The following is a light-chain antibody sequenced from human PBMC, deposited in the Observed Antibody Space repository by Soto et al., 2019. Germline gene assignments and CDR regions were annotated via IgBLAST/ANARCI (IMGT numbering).Light chain of an antibody. CDR1: SSNIGAGYD. Sequence: QPVLTQPPSVSGAPGQRVTISCTGRSSNIGAGYDVHWYQQLPGTAPKLLIYGNSNRPSGVPDRFSGSKSGTSASLAITGLQAEDEADYYCQSYDSSLSAPYVFGTGTKVTVL. V-gene: IGLV1-40*01. J-gene: IGLJ1*01. CDR3: QSYDSSLSAPYV. CDR2: GNS.